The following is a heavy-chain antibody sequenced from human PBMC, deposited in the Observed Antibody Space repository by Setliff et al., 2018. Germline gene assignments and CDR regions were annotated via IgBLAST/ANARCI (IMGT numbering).Heavy chain of an antibody. Sequence: PGGSLRLSCVASGFTLSSYWMNWVRQAPGKGLEWVANIKQDGSEKDYVDSVKGRYTISRDRAKNSLYLQMNSLRAEDTAVYYCARDLGAIFRYGLDVWGQGTTVTVSS. CDR3: ARDLGAIFRYGLDV. V-gene: IGHV3-7*01. J-gene: IGHJ6*02. CDR2: IKQDGSEK. D-gene: IGHD3-16*01. CDR1: GFTLSSYW.